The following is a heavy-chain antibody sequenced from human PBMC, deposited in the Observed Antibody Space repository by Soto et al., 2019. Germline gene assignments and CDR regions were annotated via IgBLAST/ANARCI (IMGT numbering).Heavy chain of an antibody. J-gene: IGHJ4*02. Sequence: SETLSLTCTISRDSHNIKNDYWSWIRHRPWKGLQWIGYLHFSGSTYYNPSLESRVSISTDTATTQFSLELTSVTVADTAVYYCARVSYSYAYPWPMTFDRWGKGXLVTVSS. CDR3: ARVSYSYAYPWPMTFDR. V-gene: IGHV4-31*03. CDR1: RDSHNIKNDY. CDR2: LHFSGST. D-gene: IGHD3-16*01.